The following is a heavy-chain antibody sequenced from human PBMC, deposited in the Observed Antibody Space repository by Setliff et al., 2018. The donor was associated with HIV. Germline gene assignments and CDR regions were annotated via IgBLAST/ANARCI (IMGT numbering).Heavy chain of an antibody. V-gene: IGHV3-30*01. CDR3: ARSVIGYYYYVMDV. Sequence: GGSLRLSCAASGFTFSSYAMHWVRQAPGKGLEWVAVISYDGSNKYYAGSVKGRFTISRDNSKNTLYLQMNSLRAEDTAVYYCARSVIGYYYYVMDVWGQGTLVTVSS. J-gene: IGHJ6*02. CDR2: ISYDGSNK. D-gene: IGHD3-10*01. CDR1: GFTFSSYA.